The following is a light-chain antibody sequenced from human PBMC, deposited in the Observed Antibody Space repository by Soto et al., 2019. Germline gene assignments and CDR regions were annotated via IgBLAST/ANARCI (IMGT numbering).Light chain of an antibody. Sequence: QSVLTQPPSVSGAPGQRVTISCTGSSSNIGAGYDVHWYQQLPGTAPKLLIYGNSNRPSGVPDRFSGSKSGTSASLAITGVQAEDEADHYCQSYDSSRSGSYVFGTGTKLTVL. V-gene: IGLV1-40*01. CDR2: GNS. CDR3: QSYDSSRSGSYV. J-gene: IGLJ1*01. CDR1: SSNIGAGYD.